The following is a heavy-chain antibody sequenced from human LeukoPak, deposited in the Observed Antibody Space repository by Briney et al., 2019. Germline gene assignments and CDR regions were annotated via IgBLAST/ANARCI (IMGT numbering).Heavy chain of an antibody. CDR3: AKESILAGTIDY. V-gene: IGHV3-9*01. CDR2: ISWNSGSI. J-gene: IGHJ4*02. D-gene: IGHD1-7*01. Sequence: GRTLRLSYAASGFTFDDYAMHWVRQAPGKGLEWVSGISWNSGSIGYADSVKGRFTISRDNAKNSLYLQMNSLRAEDTALYYCAKESILAGTIDYWGQGTLVTVSS. CDR1: GFTFDDYA.